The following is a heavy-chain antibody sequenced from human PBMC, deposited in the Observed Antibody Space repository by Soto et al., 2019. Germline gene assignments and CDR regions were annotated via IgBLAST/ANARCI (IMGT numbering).Heavy chain of an antibody. CDR2: INRSGST. D-gene: IGHD6-19*01. Sequence: SETLSLTCAVYGGSFSGYYWSWIRQPPGKGLEWIGEINRSGSTNYNPSLKSRVTISVDTSKNQFSLKLSSVTAADTAVYYCARGGWLGSDAFDIWGQGTMVTVSS. CDR3: ARGGWLGSDAFDI. CDR1: GGSFSGYY. V-gene: IGHV4-34*01. J-gene: IGHJ3*02.